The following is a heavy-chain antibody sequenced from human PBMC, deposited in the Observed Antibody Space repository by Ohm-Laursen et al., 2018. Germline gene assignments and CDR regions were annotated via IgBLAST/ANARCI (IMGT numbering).Heavy chain of an antibody. V-gene: IGHV3-9*01. CDR2: ISWNSGSI. Sequence: SLRLSCTASGFTFDDYAMHWVRQAPGKGLEWVSGISWNSGSIGYADSVKGRFTISRDNSKNTLYLQMSSLRAEDTAVYYCAKAPEAVAGTIDYWGQGTLVTVSS. D-gene: IGHD6-19*01. CDR1: GFTFDDYA. J-gene: IGHJ4*02. CDR3: AKAPEAVAGTIDY.